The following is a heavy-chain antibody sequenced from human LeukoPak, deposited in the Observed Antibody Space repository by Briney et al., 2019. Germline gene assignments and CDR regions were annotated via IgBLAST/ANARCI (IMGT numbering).Heavy chain of an antibody. J-gene: IGHJ6*03. CDR1: GLSVSSNF. V-gene: IGHV3-53*01. D-gene: IGHD1-14*01. Sequence: SGGPLRLSCAATGLSVSSNFMSWFRQAPGKGLEWVSVIYSGGSTYYADSVKGRFTISRDNSKNTLYLQMNSLRAEDTAVYYCARAGHHYYYYMDVWGKGTTVTVSS. CDR3: ARAGHHYYYYMDV. CDR2: IYSGGST.